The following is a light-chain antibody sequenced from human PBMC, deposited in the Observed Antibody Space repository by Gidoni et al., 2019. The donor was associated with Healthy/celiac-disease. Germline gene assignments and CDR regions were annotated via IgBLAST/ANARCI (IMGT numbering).Light chain of an antibody. CDR3: QQYNSYSGT. J-gene: IGKJ1*01. CDR2: DAS. Sequence: DIQMTRSPSTLSASVGDRVPIPCRASQSISSSLTWYQQKPGKAPKLLIYDASSWESGVPSRFSGSGSGTEFTLTISSLQPDDFATYYCQQYNSYSGTFGQGTKVEI. V-gene: IGKV1-5*01. CDR1: QSISSS.